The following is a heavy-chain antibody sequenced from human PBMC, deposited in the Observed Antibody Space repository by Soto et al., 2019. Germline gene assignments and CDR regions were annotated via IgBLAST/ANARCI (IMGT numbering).Heavy chain of an antibody. J-gene: IGHJ6*02. D-gene: IGHD6-19*01. CDR1: GYTFTSDG. Sequence: QVQLVQSGPEVKMPGASVKVSCKASGYTFTSDGFSWVRQAPGQGLEWMGWISAYNGVTNYAQNFQDRLSMTTDTSTSTVYMELRSLRSDDTAVYYCARTSSSAFYFYGLDVWGHGTSVTVSS. V-gene: IGHV1-18*01. CDR2: ISAYNGVT. CDR3: ARTSSSAFYFYGLDV.